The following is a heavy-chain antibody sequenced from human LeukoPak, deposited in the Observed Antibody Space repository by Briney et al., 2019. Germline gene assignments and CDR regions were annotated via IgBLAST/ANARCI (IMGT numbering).Heavy chain of an antibody. Sequence: GGSLRLSCAASGFTFDDYTMHWVRQAPGKGLEWVSLISGDGGSTYYADSVKGRFTISRDNSKNSLYLQMNSLRTEDTALYYCAKGGFRFGPPGPWGQGTLVTVSS. V-gene: IGHV3-43*02. D-gene: IGHD3-10*01. CDR2: ISGDGGST. CDR3: AKGGFRFGPPGP. J-gene: IGHJ5*02. CDR1: GFTFDDYT.